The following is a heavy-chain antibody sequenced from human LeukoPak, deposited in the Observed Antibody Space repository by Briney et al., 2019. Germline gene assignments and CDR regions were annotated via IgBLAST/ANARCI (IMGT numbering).Heavy chain of an antibody. D-gene: IGHD3-22*01. J-gene: IGHJ4*02. Sequence: SETLSLTCTVSGGSISSYYWSWIRQPPGKGLEWIGYIYHSGSTKYNPSLKSRVTISVDTSKNQFSLKLSSVTAADTAVYYCAGSRNYYDSSGSLDYWGQGTLVTVSS. CDR3: AGSRNYYDSSGSLDY. CDR2: IYHSGST. V-gene: IGHV4-59*08. CDR1: GGSISSYY.